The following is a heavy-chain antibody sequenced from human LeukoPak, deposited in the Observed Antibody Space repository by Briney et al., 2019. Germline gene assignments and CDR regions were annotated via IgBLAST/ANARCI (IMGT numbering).Heavy chain of an antibody. CDR2: IYSGGST. CDR1: GFTVSSNY. CDR3: ARVDADSGGPHFDY. Sequence: GGSLRLSCAASGFTVSSNYMSWVRQAPGKGLEWVSVIYSGGSTYYADSVKGRFTISRDNSKNTLYLQMNSLRAEDTAVYYCARVDADSGGPHFDYWGQGTLVTVSS. J-gene: IGHJ4*02. V-gene: IGHV3-66*01. D-gene: IGHD3-22*01.